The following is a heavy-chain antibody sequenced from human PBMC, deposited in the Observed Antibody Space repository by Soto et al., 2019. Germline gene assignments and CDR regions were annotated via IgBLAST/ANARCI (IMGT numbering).Heavy chain of an antibody. D-gene: IGHD3-22*01. CDR3: ARLRATPLHQRGSGYWDYFDY. V-gene: IGHV4-39*01. Sequence: PSETLSLTCTVSGGSISSGDYYWSWIRQPPGKGLEWIGCIYYSGSTYYNPSLKSRVTISVDTSKNQLSLKLSSVTAADTAVYYCARLRATPLHQRGSGYWDYFDYWGQGTLVTVSS. J-gene: IGHJ4*02. CDR1: GGSISSGDYY. CDR2: IYYSGST.